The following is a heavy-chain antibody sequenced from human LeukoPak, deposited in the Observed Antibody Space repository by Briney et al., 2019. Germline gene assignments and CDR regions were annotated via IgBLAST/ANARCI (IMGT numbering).Heavy chain of an antibody. CDR2: MNSTGTTI. CDR3: ARVGRYGVDY. V-gene: IGHV3-48*03. CDR1: GFTFSSFE. D-gene: IGHD5-18*01. Sequence: GGSLRLSCAASGFTFSSFEMNWVRQAPGKGLARVSYMNSTGTTIYYADSVKGRFTISRDNAKSSVYLQMNSLRVEDTAVYYGARVGRYGVDYWGQGTLVTVSS. J-gene: IGHJ4*02.